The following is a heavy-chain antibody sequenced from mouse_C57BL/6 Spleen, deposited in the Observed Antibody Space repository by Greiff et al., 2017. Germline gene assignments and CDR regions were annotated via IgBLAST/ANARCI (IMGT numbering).Heavy chain of an antibody. CDR2: ISDGGSYT. Sequence: EVKVVESGGGLVKPGGSLKLSCAASGFTFSSYAMSWVRQTPEKRLEWVATISDGGSYTYYPDNVKGRFTISRDNAKNNLYLQMSHLKSEDTAMYYCAREDYSNLYAMDYWGQGTSVTVSS. J-gene: IGHJ4*01. CDR3: AREDYSNLYAMDY. V-gene: IGHV5-4*01. CDR1: GFTFSSYA. D-gene: IGHD2-5*01.